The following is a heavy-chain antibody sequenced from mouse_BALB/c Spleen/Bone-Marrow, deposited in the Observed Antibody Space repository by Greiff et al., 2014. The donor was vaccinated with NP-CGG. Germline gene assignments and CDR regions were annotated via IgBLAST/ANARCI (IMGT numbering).Heavy chain of an antibody. CDR2: IDPASDYT. CDR3: ATLTGTFDY. CDR1: GFNIKDTY. D-gene: IGHD4-1*01. J-gene: IGHJ2*01. Sequence: DVKLQESGAELVKPGASVKLSCTASGFNIKDTYMHWVKQRPEQGLEWIGRIDPASDYTQFDSKFQGKATITADTSSNTAYPQLSSLTSEDTAVYYCATLTGTFDYWGQGTTLTVSS. V-gene: IGHV14-3*02.